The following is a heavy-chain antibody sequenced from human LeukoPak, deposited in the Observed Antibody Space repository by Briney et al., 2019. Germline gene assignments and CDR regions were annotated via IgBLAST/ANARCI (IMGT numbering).Heavy chain of an antibody. J-gene: IGHJ4*02. D-gene: IGHD3-22*01. CDR1: GFTVSSNY. V-gene: IGHV3-66*01. Sequence: GGSLRLSCAASGFTVSSNYMNWVRQAPGKGLEWVSLIYSGGSTHYADSVKGRSTISRDNSKNTLYLQMNSLRAEDTAVYYCAGGGDSSYYGDYWGQGTLVTVSS. CDR3: AGGGDSSYYGDY. CDR2: IYSGGST.